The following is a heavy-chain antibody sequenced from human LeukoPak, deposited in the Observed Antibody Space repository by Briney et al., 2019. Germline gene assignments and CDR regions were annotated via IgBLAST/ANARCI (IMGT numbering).Heavy chain of an antibody. J-gene: IGHJ4*02. CDR1: GYTFTGYY. D-gene: IGHD3-10*01. CDR3: ASERGATQYFDY. V-gene: IGHV1-69*04. CDR2: IIPMLDIQ. Sequence: SVKVSCKASGYTFTGYYMHWVRQAPGQGLEWMGRIIPMLDIQNYAQKFQGRVTITADKSTSTAYMELSSLRSEDTAVYYCASERGATQYFDYWGQGTLVTVSS.